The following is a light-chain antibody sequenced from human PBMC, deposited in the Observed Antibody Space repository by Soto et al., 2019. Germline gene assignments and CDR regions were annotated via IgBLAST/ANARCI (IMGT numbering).Light chain of an antibody. CDR2: GTS. Sequence: EIVMTQSPATLSASPGERVTLSCRASQSVASSVAWYQQKPGQAPRLLIYGTSSRATGIPDRFSGSGSGTEFTLTISSLQSEDFAVYYCQQYNNWPQTFGQGTKVDIK. CDR3: QQYNNWPQT. CDR1: QSVASS. J-gene: IGKJ1*01. V-gene: IGKV3D-15*01.